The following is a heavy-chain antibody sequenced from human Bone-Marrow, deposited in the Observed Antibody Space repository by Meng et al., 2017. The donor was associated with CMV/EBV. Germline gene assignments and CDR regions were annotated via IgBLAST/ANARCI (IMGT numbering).Heavy chain of an antibody. V-gene: IGHV1-69*05. D-gene: IGHD4-17*01. CDR1: GGTFSSYA. CDR3: AIWSYGDNNWFDP. CDR2: IIPIFGTA. J-gene: IGHJ5*02. Sequence: SVKVSCKASGGTFSSYAISWVRQAPGQGLEWMGGIIPIFGTANYAQKFQGRVTITTDESTSTAYMELGSLRSEDTAVYYCAIWSYGDNNWFDPWGQGTRVTVYS.